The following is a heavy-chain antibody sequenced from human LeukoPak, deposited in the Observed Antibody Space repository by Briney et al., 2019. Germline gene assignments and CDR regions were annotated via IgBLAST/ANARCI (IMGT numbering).Heavy chain of an antibody. V-gene: IGHV1-2*02. D-gene: IGHD4-17*01. CDR3: AREEVDYGATFAH. J-gene: IGHJ4*02. CDR2: INPKSGGT. CDR1: GYTFTGYY. Sequence: ASVKVSCKSSGYTFTGYYIHWVRQAPGPGLEWMGWINPKSGGTDFAQKFQGRVTMTRDTSISTAYMELSRLRSDDTAVYYCAREEVDYGATFAHWGQGTLVTVSS.